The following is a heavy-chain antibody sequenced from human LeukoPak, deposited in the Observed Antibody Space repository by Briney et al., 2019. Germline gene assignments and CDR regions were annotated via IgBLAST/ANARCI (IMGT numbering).Heavy chain of an antibody. CDR2: IYYSGST. CDR3: ASSLGGYSYGYPLGY. V-gene: IGHV4-59*01. J-gene: IGHJ4*02. D-gene: IGHD5-18*01. CDR1: GGSISSYY. Sequence: SETLPLTCTVSGGSISSYYWSWIRQPPGKGLEWIGYIYYSGSTNYNPSLKNRVTISVDTSKNQFSLKLSSVTAADTAVYYCASSLGGYSYGYPLGYWGQGTLVTVSS.